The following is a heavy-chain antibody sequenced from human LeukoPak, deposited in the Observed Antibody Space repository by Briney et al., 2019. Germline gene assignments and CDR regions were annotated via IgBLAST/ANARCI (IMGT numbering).Heavy chain of an antibody. V-gene: IGHV3-66*01. CDR1: GFTVSSNY. Sequence: GGSLRLSCAASGFTVSSNYMSWVRQAPGKGLEWVSAIYSGGSTYYADSVKGRFTISRDNSKNTLYLQMNSLRAEDTAVYYCARVRLQPSYGMDVWGQGTTVTVSS. J-gene: IGHJ6*02. CDR2: IYSGGST. D-gene: IGHD1-1*01. CDR3: ARVRLQPSYGMDV.